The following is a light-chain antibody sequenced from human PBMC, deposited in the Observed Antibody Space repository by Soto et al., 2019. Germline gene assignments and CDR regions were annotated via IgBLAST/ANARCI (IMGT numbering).Light chain of an antibody. CDR2: AAS. CDR3: QQVKSYPLT. CDR1: QGISSY. V-gene: IGKV1-9*01. Sequence: DIQLTQSPSFLSASVGDRVTITCRASQGISSYLAWYQQKPGKAPKLLIYAASTLQSGVPSRFGGSGSGTEFTLTISSLQPEDFATYYCQQVKSYPLTIGGGTKVEIK. J-gene: IGKJ4*01.